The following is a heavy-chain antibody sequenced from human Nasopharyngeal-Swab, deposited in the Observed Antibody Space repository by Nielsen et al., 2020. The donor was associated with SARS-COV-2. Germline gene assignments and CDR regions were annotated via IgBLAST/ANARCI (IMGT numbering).Heavy chain of an antibody. D-gene: IGHD6-19*01. V-gene: IGHV5-10-1*01. J-gene: IGHJ3*02. Sequence: PGGSLRLSCKTSGYSFTNYWIVWVRQMPGKGLEWMGRIDPSDSYTNYSPSFQGHVTISADKSISTAYLQWSNLKASDTAMYYCARPQWQHPYAFDIWGQGTVVTVSS. CDR3: ARPQWQHPYAFDI. CDR2: IDPSDSYT. CDR1: GYSFTNYW.